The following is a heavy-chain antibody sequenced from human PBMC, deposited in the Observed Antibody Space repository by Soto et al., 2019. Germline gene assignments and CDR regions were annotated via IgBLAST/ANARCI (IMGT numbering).Heavy chain of an antibody. CDR2: IGTAGDT. CDR1: GFTFSSYD. D-gene: IGHD1-7*01. V-gene: IGHV3-13*01. CDR3: ARDQRTGTKKYGMDV. Sequence: GGSLRLSCAASGFTFSSYDMHWVRQATGKGLEWVSAIGTAGDTYYPGSVKGRFTISRENAKNSLYLQMNSLRAEDTAVYYCARDQRTGTKKYGMDVWGQGTTVTVSS. J-gene: IGHJ6*02.